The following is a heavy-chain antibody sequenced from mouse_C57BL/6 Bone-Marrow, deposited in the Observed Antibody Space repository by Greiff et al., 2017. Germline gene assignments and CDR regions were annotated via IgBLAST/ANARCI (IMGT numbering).Heavy chain of an antibody. V-gene: IGHV5-6*01. CDR3: ARQLYYGNYGFYAMDY. CDR1: GSTFRSYG. CDR2: ISSGGSYT. D-gene: IGHD2-1*01. J-gene: IGHJ4*01. Sequence: EVQLVVSGADLVKPGGSLKLSCAASGSTFRSYGMPWVRQTPDQRLEWVTTISSGGSYTYYPDSVKGRFTISRANAKNTLYLRMSSLKSKDTAMYYCARQLYYGNYGFYAMDYWGQGTSVTVSA.